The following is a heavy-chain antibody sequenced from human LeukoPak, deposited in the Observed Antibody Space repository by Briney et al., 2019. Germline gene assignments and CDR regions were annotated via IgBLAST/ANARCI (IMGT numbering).Heavy chain of an antibody. CDR2: ISGYNGNI. CDR3: ARVRSSGGSCYYFDY. V-gene: IGHV1-18*01. J-gene: IGHJ4*02. Sequence: ASVKVTCKASGYTFSSYGVSWVRQAPGQGLEWMGWISGYNGNINYAQKLQGRVTMTTDTSTSTAYMELRSLISDDTAVYYCARVRSSGGSCYYFDYWGQGTQVAVSS. D-gene: IGHD2-15*01. CDR1: GYTFSSYG.